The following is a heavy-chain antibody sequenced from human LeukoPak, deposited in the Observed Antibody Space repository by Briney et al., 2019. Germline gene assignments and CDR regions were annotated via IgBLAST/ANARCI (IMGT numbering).Heavy chain of an antibody. V-gene: IGHV4-59*12. D-gene: IGHD6-13*01. CDR1: GGSISSYY. CDR3: AREEVAAAGTSPYNWFDP. CDR2: IYYSGST. J-gene: IGHJ5*02. Sequence: SETLSLTCTVSGGSISSYYWSWIRQPPGKGLEWIGYIYYSGSTNYNPSLKSRVTMSVDTSKNQFSLKLSSVTAADTAVYYCAREEVAAAGTSPYNWFDPWGQGTLVTVSS.